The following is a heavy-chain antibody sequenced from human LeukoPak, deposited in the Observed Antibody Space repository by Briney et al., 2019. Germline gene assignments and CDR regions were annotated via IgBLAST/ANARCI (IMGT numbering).Heavy chain of an antibody. Sequence: GGSLRLSCAASGFTFSTYAMSWVRQAPGKGLEWVSAISSSGGYTYYADSVKGRFTISRDNSKNTLYLQMNSLRAEDTAVYYCAKMVRDFYTTSYYFDYWGQGTLVTVSS. J-gene: IGHJ4*02. CDR2: ISSSGGYT. CDR3: AKMVRDFYTTSYYFDY. D-gene: IGHD2/OR15-2a*01. CDR1: GFTFSTYA. V-gene: IGHV3-23*01.